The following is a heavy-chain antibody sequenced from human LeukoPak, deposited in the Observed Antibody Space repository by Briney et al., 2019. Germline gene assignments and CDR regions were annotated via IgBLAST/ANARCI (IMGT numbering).Heavy chain of an antibody. D-gene: IGHD3-22*01. CDR2: ISGFGGDT. V-gene: IGHV3-23*01. Sequence: GGSLRLSCVASGFSFISYAMTWVRQAPGKGLEWVSTISGFGGDTYYADSVTGRFTISRDASENTLFLQMNSLRAEDTAIYYCAKSPGGGITTRFDYWGQGTLVTVSS. CDR3: AKSPGGGITTRFDY. J-gene: IGHJ4*02. CDR1: GFSFISYA.